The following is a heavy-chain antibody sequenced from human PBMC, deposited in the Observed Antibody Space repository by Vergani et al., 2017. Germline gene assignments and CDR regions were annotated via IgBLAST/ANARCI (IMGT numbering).Heavy chain of an antibody. J-gene: IGHJ1*01. V-gene: IGHV4-59*01. D-gene: IGHD3-22*01. Sequence: QVQLQESGPGLVKPSETLSLTCTVSGGSISSYYWSWIRQPPGKGLEWIGYIYYSGSTNYNPSLKSRVTISVDTSKNQFSLKLSSVTAADTAVYYCASAPPMIVYNFQHWGQGTLVTVSS. CDR1: GGSISSYY. CDR3: ASAPPMIVYNFQH. CDR2: IYYSGST.